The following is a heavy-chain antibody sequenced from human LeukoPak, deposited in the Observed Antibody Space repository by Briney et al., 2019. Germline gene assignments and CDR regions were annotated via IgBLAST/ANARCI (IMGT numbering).Heavy chain of an antibody. Sequence: PGGPLRLSCAASQFTFNTYAMNWVRQAPGKGLEWVSLISRSGDATYYADSVKGRFTISRDNSKNTLYLQMNSLRAEDTAVYYCAREDGYGALDYWGQGTLVTVSS. CDR3: AREDGYGALDY. CDR1: QFTFNTYA. CDR2: ISRSGDAT. V-gene: IGHV3-23*01. J-gene: IGHJ4*02. D-gene: IGHD5-24*01.